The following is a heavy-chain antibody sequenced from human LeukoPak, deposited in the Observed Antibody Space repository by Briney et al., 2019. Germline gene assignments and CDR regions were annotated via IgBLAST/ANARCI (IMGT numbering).Heavy chain of an antibody. CDR2: ISSSSSYI. CDR3: ASEFPLFYGGNFNFFDY. CDR1: GFTFSSYS. D-gene: IGHD4-23*01. J-gene: IGHJ4*02. Sequence: GGSLRLSCAASGFTFSSYSMNWVRQAPGKGLEWVPSISSSSSYIYYADSVKGRFTISRDNAKNSLYLQMNSLRAEDTAVYYCASEFPLFYGGNFNFFDYWGQGTLVTVSS. V-gene: IGHV3-21*01.